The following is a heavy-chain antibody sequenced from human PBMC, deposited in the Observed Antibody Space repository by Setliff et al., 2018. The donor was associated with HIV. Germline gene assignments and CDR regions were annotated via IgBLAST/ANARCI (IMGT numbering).Heavy chain of an antibody. V-gene: IGHV4-39*07. CDR3: ARARGPPLTVFDF. J-gene: IGHJ4*02. CDR2: IYYRGST. D-gene: IGHD3-10*01. Sequence: SSETLSLTCSVSGASISTTNYYWAWVRQPPGKGLEWIGNIYYRGSTYYDLSLKSRVTLSVDTSKNSFSLNLTSVTAADTAIYFCARARGPPLTVFDFWGQGTLVTVSS. CDR1: GASISTTNYY.